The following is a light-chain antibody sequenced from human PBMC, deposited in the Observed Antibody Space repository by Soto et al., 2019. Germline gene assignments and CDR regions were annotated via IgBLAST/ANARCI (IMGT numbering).Light chain of an antibody. CDR1: QSISSW. V-gene: IGKV1-5*01. CDR3: QQYHTYPPR. CDR2: DAS. J-gene: IGKJ1*01. Sequence: DIQMTQSPSTLSASVGDRVTITCRASQSISSWLAWYQQKPGKAPKLLIYDASNLESGVPSRFSGSGSGREFTLTISSLQSDDFGNCYCQQYHTYPPRFGPGTKAAIK.